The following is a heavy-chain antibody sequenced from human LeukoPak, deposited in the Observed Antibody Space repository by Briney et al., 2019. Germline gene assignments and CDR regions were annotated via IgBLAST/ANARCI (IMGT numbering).Heavy chain of an antibody. J-gene: IGHJ4*02. CDR1: GFTFSYYW. V-gene: IGHV3-7*01. D-gene: IGHD6-13*01. CDR2: IKQDGSER. Sequence: GGSLRLSCAASGFTFSYYWMSWVRQAPGKGLEWVANIKQDGSERYYVDSVKGRFTISRDNAKNSLYLQMNSLRAEDTAVYYCARDKLPGYSSSWDAHIFDYWGQGTLVTVSS. CDR3: ARDKLPGYSSSWDAHIFDY.